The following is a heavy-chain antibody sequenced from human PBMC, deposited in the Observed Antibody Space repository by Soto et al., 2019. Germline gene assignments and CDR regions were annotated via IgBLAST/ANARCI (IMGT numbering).Heavy chain of an antibody. Sequence: GGSLRLSCAASGFTFSSYGMHWVRQAPGKGLEWVAVISYDGSNKYYADSVKGRFTISRDNSKNTLYLQMNSLRAEDTAVYYCAKGSPSRGHFDYWGQGTLVTVSS. CDR3: AKGSPSRGHFDY. D-gene: IGHD3-16*01. CDR2: ISYDGSNK. V-gene: IGHV3-30*18. CDR1: GFTFSSYG. J-gene: IGHJ4*02.